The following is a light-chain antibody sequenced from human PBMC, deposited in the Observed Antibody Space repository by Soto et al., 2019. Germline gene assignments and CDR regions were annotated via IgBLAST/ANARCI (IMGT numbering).Light chain of an antibody. J-gene: IGKJ5*01. V-gene: IGKV3-15*01. CDR1: QSVSSN. CDR2: GAS. CDR3: QQFNYWPPIT. Sequence: EIVLTQSPATLSVSPWERATLSCRASQSVSSNLALYQQIPGRAPRLLIYGASTRASGIPARFSASGSGTEFTLTISSLQSEDFAVYYCQQFNYWPPITFGQGTRLEIK.